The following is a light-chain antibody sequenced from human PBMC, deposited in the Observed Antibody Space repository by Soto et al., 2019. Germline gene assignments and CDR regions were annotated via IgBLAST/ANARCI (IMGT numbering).Light chain of an antibody. Sequence: QSVLTQPASVSGSPGQSITISCTGTSSDVGGYNYVSWYQQHPGKAPKLMIYEVSNRPSGVSNRFSGSKSGNTASLTISGLQAEDAADYYCSSYTSSSTLEGVFGGGTKLTVL. CDR1: SSDVGGYNY. CDR3: SSYTSSSTLEGV. CDR2: EVS. J-gene: IGLJ3*02. V-gene: IGLV2-14*01.